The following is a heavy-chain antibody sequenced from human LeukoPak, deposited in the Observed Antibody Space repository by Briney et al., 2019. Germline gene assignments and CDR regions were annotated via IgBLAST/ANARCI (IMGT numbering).Heavy chain of an antibody. V-gene: IGHV3-23*01. CDR3: ARDSSGYAEFDY. J-gene: IGHJ4*02. CDR1: GFPFGIYA. CDR2: ISRNGAGT. D-gene: IGHD3-22*01. Sequence: PGGSLRLSCAASGFPFGIYAMTWVRQPPGKGLEWVSAISRNGAGTYYADSVRGRLTISRDNYKNTLYLEMNSLRAEDTATYYCARDSSGYAEFDYWGQRTLVTFSS.